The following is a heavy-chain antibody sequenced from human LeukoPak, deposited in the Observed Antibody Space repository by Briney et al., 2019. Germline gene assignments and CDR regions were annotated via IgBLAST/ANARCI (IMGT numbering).Heavy chain of an antibody. CDR2: MSGNGGST. J-gene: IGHJ4*02. CDR1: GCTFSSYA. CDR3: ARSLIRSTGWYDY. Sequence: PGGSLRLSCAASGCTFSSYALNWVRQAPGTGLEWVSVMSGNGGSTYYADSVKGRFAISRDNSKNTLYLQMNSLRAEDAAVYYCARSLIRSTGWYDYWGQGTLVTVSS. V-gene: IGHV3-23*01. D-gene: IGHD6-19*01.